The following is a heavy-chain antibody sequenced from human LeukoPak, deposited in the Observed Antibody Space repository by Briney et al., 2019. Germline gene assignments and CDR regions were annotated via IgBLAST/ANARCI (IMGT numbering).Heavy chain of an antibody. D-gene: IGHD5-24*01. CDR1: GYTFTSYG. CDR3: AREVEMATTDY. J-gene: IGHJ4*02. V-gene: IGHV1-18*01. CDR2: ISAYNGNT. Sequence: ASVKVSCKASGYTFTSYGTSWVRQAPGQGLEWMGWISAYNGNTNYAQEPQGRVTMTTDTSTSTAYMELRSLRSDDTAVYYCAREVEMATTDYWGQGTLVTVSS.